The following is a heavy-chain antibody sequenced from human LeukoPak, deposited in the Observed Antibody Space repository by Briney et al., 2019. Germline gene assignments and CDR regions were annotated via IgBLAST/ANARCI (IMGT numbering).Heavy chain of an antibody. Sequence: GGSLRLSCAASEFTFSSYPIHWVRQAPGKGLEWVAITSNDGNIYYADSVKGRFTISRDNSKNTVYLQMNSLRVEDTAVYYCARENPEPTYYYFDYWGRGTLVTVSS. CDR3: ARENPEPTYYYFDY. J-gene: IGHJ4*02. CDR2: TSNDGNI. D-gene: IGHD1-14*01. CDR1: EFTFSSYP. V-gene: IGHV3-30*04.